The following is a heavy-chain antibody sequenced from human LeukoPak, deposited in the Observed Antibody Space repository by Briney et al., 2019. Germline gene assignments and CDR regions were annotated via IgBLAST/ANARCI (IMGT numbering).Heavy chain of an antibody. CDR3: ARQFVYYDILTGYYTHYFDY. CDR1: GFTFSSYS. D-gene: IGHD3-9*01. CDR2: ISSSSSYI. V-gene: IGHV3-21*01. J-gene: IGHJ4*02. Sequence: GGSLRLSCAASGFTFSSYSMNWVRQAPGKGLEWVSSISSSSSYIYYADSVKGRFTISRDNAKNTLYLQMNSLRAEDTAVYYCARQFVYYDILTGYYTHYFDYWGQGTLVTVSS.